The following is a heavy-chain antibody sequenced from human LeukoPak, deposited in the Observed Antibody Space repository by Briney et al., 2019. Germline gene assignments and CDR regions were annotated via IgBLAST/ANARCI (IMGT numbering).Heavy chain of an antibody. CDR3: ARDVDWNYDL. CDR1: GFTFSNYW. V-gene: IGHV3-7*01. D-gene: IGHD1-7*01. Sequence: GGSVRLSCVGSGFTFSNYWMNWVRQAPGKGLEWVANIKGSDKGHVDSVKGRFSVSRDDARNSLYLQMDSLRAEDTAVYYCARDVDWNYDLWGQGTVVRVSS. CDR2: IKGSDK. J-gene: IGHJ4*02.